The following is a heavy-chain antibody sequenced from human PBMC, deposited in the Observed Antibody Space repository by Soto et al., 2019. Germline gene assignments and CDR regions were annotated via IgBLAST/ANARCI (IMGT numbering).Heavy chain of an antibody. CDR3: ARAPNYYDSSGYLP. J-gene: IGHJ5*02. CDR2: IYYSGST. CDR1: GGSVSSGSYY. Sequence: PSETLSLTCTVSGGSVSSGSYYWSWIRQPPGKGLEWIGYIYYSGSTNYNPSLKSRVTISVDTSKNQFSLKLSSVTAADTAVYYCARAPNYYDSSGYLPWGQGTLVTVS. D-gene: IGHD3-22*01. V-gene: IGHV4-61*01.